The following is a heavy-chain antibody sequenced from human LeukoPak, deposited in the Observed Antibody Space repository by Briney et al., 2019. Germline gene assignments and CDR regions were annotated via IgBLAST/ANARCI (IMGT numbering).Heavy chain of an antibody. CDR1: GGSIISTRYY. CDR2: ISYSGST. D-gene: IGHD6-19*01. V-gene: IGHV4-39*02. Sequence: SETLSLTCTVSGGSIISTRYYWGWIRQPPGKGLEWIGSISYSGSTHHNPSLKSRVTIFVDTSKNQFSLKMSSVTAADTAVYHCARDAWGAVAATLDVWGQGTTVTVSS. J-gene: IGHJ6*02. CDR3: ARDAWGAVAATLDV.